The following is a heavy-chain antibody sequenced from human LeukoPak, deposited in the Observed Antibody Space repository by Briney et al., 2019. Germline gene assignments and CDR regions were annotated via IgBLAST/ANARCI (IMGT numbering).Heavy chain of an antibody. J-gene: IGHJ5*02. D-gene: IGHD6-6*01. CDR2: MNPNSGNT. Sequence: ASVKVSCKASGGTFTSYDINWVRQATGQGLEWMGWMNPNSGNTGYAQKFQGRVTITRNTSISTAYMELSSLRSEDTAVYYCARDFGVYSSSRFDPWGQGTLVTVSS. CDR3: ARDFGVYSSSRFDP. V-gene: IGHV1-8*03. CDR1: GGTFTSYD.